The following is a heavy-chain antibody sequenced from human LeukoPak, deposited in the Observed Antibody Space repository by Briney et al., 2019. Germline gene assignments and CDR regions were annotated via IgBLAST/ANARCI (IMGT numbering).Heavy chain of an antibody. CDR1: GGSLSSYY. D-gene: IGHD6-13*01. V-gene: IGHV4-59*01. Sequence: SGTLSLTCTVAGGSLSSYYWGWVRQPPGEGLGWIGYIYYSGTTNYNPSLKSRVTISVDTSKNQFSLKLSSVTAADTAVYYCARGVYIAAAQYGYWGQGTLVTVSS. CDR3: ARGVYIAAAQYGY. J-gene: IGHJ4*02. CDR2: IYYSGTT.